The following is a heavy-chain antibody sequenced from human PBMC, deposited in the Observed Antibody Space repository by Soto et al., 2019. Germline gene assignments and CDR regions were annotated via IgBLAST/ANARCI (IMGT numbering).Heavy chain of an antibody. Sequence: EVQLVESGGGLVQPGGSLRLSCAASGFTVSSNYMSWVRQAPGKGLEWVSVIYSGGSAYYADTVKGRFTIASDNSKNTLYLQMNSLRAEDTPVYYCARHGYSSGGGYFDYWGQGTLVTVSS. V-gene: IGHV3-66*04. CDR3: ARHGYSSGGGYFDY. J-gene: IGHJ4*02. CDR2: IYSGGSA. CDR1: GFTVSSNY. D-gene: IGHD5-18*01.